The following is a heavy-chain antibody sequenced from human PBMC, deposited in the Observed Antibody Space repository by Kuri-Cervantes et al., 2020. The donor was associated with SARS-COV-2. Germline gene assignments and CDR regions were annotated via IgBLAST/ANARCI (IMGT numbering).Heavy chain of an antibody. J-gene: IGHJ4*02. V-gene: IGHV4-39*01. Sequence: GSLRLSCTVSGGSISSSSYYWGWIRQPPGKGLEWIGSIYYSGSTYYNPSLKSRVTISVDTSKNQFSLKLSSVTAADTAVYYCAGRRLESIDYWGQGTLVTVSS. CDR2: IYYSGST. CDR3: AGRRLESIDY. CDR1: GGSISSSSYY. D-gene: IGHD3-16*01.